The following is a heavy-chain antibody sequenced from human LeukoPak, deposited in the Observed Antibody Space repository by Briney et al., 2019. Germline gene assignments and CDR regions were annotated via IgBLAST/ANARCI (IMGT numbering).Heavy chain of an antibody. D-gene: IGHD3-10*02. CDR1: GFTFSSYE. V-gene: IGHV3-48*03. CDR2: ISSSGSTI. J-gene: IGHJ6*04. CDR3: AELGITMIGGV. Sequence: GGSLRLSCASSGFTFSSYEMNWVRQAPGKGLEWVSYISSSGSTIYYADSVKGRFTISRDNAKNSLYLQMNSLRAEDTAVYYCAELGITMIGGVWGKGTTFTISS.